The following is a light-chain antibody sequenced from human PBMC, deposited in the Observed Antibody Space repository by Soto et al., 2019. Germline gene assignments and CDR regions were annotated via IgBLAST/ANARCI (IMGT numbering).Light chain of an antibody. CDR1: SSDVGAYNY. CDR3: SSYTSATTYV. Sequence: SSLTQPASVSGSPGQSITISCTGTSSDVGAYNYDSWYQQYPGEAPKVIIYDVSHRPAGVSNRFSGSKSGNTASLTISGLQTQDEADYYCSSYTSATTYVFGTGPKSPS. J-gene: IGLJ1*01. CDR2: DVS. V-gene: IGLV2-14*01.